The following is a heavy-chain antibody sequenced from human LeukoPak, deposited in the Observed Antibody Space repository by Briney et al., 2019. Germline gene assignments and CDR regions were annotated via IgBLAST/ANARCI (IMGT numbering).Heavy chain of an antibody. D-gene: IGHD2-8*01. J-gene: IGHJ5*02. V-gene: IGHV1-18*01. CDR2: ISAYNGNT. Sequence: GASVKVSCKASGYTFTSYGISWVRQAPGQGLEWMGWISAYNGNTNYAQKLQGRVTMTTDTSTSTAYMELRSLRSEDTAVYYCARVFCVHGVCYTGDWFDPWGQGTLVTASS. CDR1: GYTFTSYG. CDR3: ARVFCVHGVCYTGDWFDP.